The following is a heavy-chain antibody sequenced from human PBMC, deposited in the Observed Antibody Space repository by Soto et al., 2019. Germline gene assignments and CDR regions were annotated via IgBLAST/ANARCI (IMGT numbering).Heavy chain of an antibody. CDR1: GGSFSGYY. V-gene: IGHV4-34*01. CDR3: ARGRYNWNYLSFDY. J-gene: IGHJ4*02. D-gene: IGHD1-7*01. CDR2: INHSGST. Sequence: SETLSLTCAVYGGSFSGYYWSWIRQPPGKGLEWIGEINHSGSTNYNPSLKSRVTISVDTSKNQFSLKLSSVTAADTAVYYCARGRYNWNYLSFDYWGQGTLVTVSS.